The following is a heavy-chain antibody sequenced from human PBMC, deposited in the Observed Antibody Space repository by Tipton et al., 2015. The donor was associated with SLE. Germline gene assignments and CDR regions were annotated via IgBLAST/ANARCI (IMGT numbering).Heavy chain of an antibody. CDR3: SSFLWYNSGSFEG. CDR1: GGSTSSSPFY. V-gene: IGHV4-39*07. Sequence: TLSLTCTVPGGSTSSSPFYWGWICQPPGKGLEWIGNINYSGTTYYNPYLRSRGTTSVDTSKNQFSLRLTSVTAADTAVDYCSSFLWYNSGSFEGWGQGMLVAVSS. CDR2: INYSGTT. J-gene: IGHJ4*02. D-gene: IGHD6-19*01.